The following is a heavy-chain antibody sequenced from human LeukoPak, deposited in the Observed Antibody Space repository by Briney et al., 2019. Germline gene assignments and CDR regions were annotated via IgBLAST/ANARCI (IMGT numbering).Heavy chain of an antibody. V-gene: IGHV4-34*08. CDR1: GFTFSSYW. D-gene: IGHD6-6*01. CDR2: INHSGST. J-gene: IGHJ4*02. CDR3: AQISRYSSSWYFDY. Sequence: PGGSLRLSCAASGFTFSSYWMSWVRQAPGKGLEWIGEINHSGSTNYNPSLKSRVTISVDTSKNQFSLKLSSVTAADTAVYYCAQISRYSSSWYFDYWGQGTLVTVSS.